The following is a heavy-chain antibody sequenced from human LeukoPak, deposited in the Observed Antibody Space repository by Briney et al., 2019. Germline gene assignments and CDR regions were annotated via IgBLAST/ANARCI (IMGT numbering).Heavy chain of an antibody. D-gene: IGHD3-10*01. Sequence: ASVKVSCKASGYSFTTYDLNWVRQAPGQGLEWMGWMNPDSGDTGYAQKFQGRITMTRSTSISTAYLELSSLSTDDTAVYYCGRGHSDYYGSGTYPVVRHWGQGTLVTVSS. V-gene: IGHV1-8*01. J-gene: IGHJ1*01. CDR1: GYSFTTYD. CDR3: GRGHSDYYGSGTYPVVRH. CDR2: MNPDSGDT.